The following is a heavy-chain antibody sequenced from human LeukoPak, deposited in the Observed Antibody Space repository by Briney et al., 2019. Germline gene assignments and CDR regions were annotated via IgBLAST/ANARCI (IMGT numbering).Heavy chain of an antibody. Sequence: PGGSLRLSCAASGFTFSSYSMNWVRQPPGKGLEWIGEINHSGSTNYNPSLKSRVTISVDTSKNQFSLKLSSVTAADTAVYYCARNSRYYYDSLIWGQGTMVTVSS. CDR2: INHSGST. V-gene: IGHV4-34*01. CDR3: ARNSRYYYDSLI. J-gene: IGHJ3*02. D-gene: IGHD3-22*01. CDR1: GFTFSSYS.